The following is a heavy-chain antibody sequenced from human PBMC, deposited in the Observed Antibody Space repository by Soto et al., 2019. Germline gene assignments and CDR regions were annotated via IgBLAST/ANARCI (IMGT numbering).Heavy chain of an antibody. CDR1: GFTFSSYA. V-gene: IGHV3-30-3*01. Sequence: QVQLVESGGGVVQPGRSLRLSCAASGFTFSSYAMHWVRQAPGKGLEWVAVISYDGSNKYYADSVKGRFTISRDNSKNTLYLQMNSLRAEDTAVYYCARDDDVVLVPAAKYGMDVWGQGTTVTVSS. CDR3: ARDDDVVLVPAAKYGMDV. J-gene: IGHJ6*02. CDR2: ISYDGSNK. D-gene: IGHD2-2*01.